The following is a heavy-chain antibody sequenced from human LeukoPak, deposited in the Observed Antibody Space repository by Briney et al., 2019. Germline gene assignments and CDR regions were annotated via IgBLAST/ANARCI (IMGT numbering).Heavy chain of an antibody. Sequence: PSETLSLTCTVSGGSISSYYWSWIRQHPGKGLEWIGYIYYSGSTYYNPSLKSRVTISVDTSKNQFSLKLSSVTAADTAVYYCARDRSSGWYHFDYWGQGTLVTVSS. D-gene: IGHD6-19*01. CDR3: ARDRSSGWYHFDY. V-gene: IGHV4-59*06. CDR2: IYYSGST. J-gene: IGHJ4*02. CDR1: GGSISSYY.